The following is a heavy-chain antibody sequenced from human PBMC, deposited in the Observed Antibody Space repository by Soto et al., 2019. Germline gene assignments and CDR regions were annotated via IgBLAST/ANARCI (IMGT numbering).Heavy chain of an antibody. V-gene: IGHV2-5*02. CDR1: GFSLSTFGVG. J-gene: IGHJ3*02. D-gene: IGHD2-15*01. CDR2: IYWDDDK. Sequence: ITLKASGPTLVKPTQPLTLSCTFSGFSLSTFGVGVGYIRQPPGKALEWLALIYWDDDKRYSPSLKSRVTLTQDTAKNQVVLTMTYMDPVDAATYYCAHAVVLVVVAFDIWGQGTMVTVSS. CDR3: AHAVVLVVVAFDI.